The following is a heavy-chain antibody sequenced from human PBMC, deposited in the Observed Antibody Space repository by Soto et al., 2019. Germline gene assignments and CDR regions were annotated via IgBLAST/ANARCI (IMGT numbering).Heavy chain of an antibody. J-gene: IGHJ4*02. CDR2: IVVGSGNT. V-gene: IGHV1-58*01. D-gene: IGHD2-15*01. CDR1: GFTFTRSA. CDR3: AADRDCSGGSCYDLGYFDY. Sequence: GASVKVSCKASGFTFTRSAVQWVRQARGQRLEWIGWIVVGSGNTNYAQKFQERVTITRDMSTSTAYMELSSLRSEDTAVYYCAADRDCSGGSCYDLGYFDYWGQGTLVTVSS.